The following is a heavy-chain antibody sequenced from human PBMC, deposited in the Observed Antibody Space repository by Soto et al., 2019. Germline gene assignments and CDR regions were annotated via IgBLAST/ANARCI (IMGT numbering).Heavy chain of an antibody. CDR1: GYSFAGYW. CDR2: IDPSDSQT. Sequence: GESLKISGKGSGYSFAGYWITWVRQKPGKGLEWMGRIDPSDSQTYYSPSFRGHVTISATKSITTVFLQWSSLRASDTAMYYCARQIYDSDTGPNFQYYFDSWGQGTPVTVSS. CDR3: ARQIYDSDTGPNFQYYFDS. J-gene: IGHJ4*02. V-gene: IGHV5-10-1*01. D-gene: IGHD3-22*01.